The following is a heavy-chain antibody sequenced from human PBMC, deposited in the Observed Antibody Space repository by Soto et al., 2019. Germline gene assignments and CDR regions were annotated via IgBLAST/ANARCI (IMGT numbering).Heavy chain of an antibody. CDR3: AREGKVLRFLEWLDGWFDP. D-gene: IGHD3-3*01. J-gene: IGHJ5*02. Sequence: ASVKVSCKASGYTFTSYGISWVRQAPGQGLEWMGWISAYNGNTNYAQKLQGRVTMTTDTSTSTAYMELRSLRSDDTAVYYCAREGKVLRFLEWLDGWFDPWGQGTQVTVSS. CDR2: ISAYNGNT. V-gene: IGHV1-18*01. CDR1: GYTFTSYG.